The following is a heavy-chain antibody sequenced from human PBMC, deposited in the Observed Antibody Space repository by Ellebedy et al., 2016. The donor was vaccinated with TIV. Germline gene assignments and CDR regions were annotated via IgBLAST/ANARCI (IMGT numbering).Heavy chain of an antibody. D-gene: IGHD1-26*01. CDR1: GFTFTSYG. J-gene: IGHJ6*02. V-gene: IGHV3-30*18. CDR3: AKDGRPDGYGMDV. Sequence: PGGSLRPSCAASGFTFTSYGMPWVRQAPGKGLGWVGAISNVGIKTYYADSVKVRSTNPKDNSTNTLYLQKNSLRAEDTALYYCAKDGRPDGYGMDVWGQGTTVTVSS. CDR2: ISNVGIKT.